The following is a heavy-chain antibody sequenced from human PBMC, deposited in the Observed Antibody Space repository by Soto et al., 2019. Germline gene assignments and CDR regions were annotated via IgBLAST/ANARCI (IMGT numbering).Heavy chain of an antibody. V-gene: IGHV4-59*08. CDR1: GGSMSPYY. D-gene: IGHD7-27*01. Sequence: SETLSLTCTVSGGSMSPYYWSWIRQAPGKGLEWIANIYYRGNTNYNPSLESRVTISVDTSKNQFSLKLNPMTAADTAVYYCARHSKKTGDFDYYYGMDVWGQGTTVTVSS. CDR2: IYYRGNT. CDR3: ARHSKKTGDFDYYYGMDV. J-gene: IGHJ6*02.